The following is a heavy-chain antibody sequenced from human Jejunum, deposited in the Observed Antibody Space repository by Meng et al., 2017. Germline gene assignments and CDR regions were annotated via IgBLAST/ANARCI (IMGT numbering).Heavy chain of an antibody. CDR2: IYFTGTT. D-gene: IGHD2/OR15-2a*01. CDR3: ARGINFYDAAAYSFENYFDH. Sequence: QLQLQESGPGLVQPSGTLSLTCYVSGGSITTNHWWSWVRQPPGKGLEWIGEIYFTGTTNYNPSLKSRVTMSVDQSKNQVSLKLTSVSAADTAVYFCARGINFYDAAAYSFENYFDHWSQGALVTVSS. CDR1: GGSITTNHW. J-gene: IGHJ4*02. V-gene: IGHV4-4*02.